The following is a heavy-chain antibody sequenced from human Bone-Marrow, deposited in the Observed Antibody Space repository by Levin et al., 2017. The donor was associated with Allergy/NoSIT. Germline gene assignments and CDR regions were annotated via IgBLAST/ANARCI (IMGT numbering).Heavy chain of an antibody. CDR3: APQGAAAEFDY. V-gene: IGHV3-74*01. Sequence: LAGGSLRLSCAASGFTFSSYWMHWVRQAPGKGLVWVSRINSDGSSTSYADSVKGRFTISRDNAKNTLYLQMNSLRAEDTAVYYCAPQGAAAEFDYWGQGTLVTVSS. CDR1: GFTFSSYW. D-gene: IGHD6-13*01. J-gene: IGHJ4*02. CDR2: INSDGSST.